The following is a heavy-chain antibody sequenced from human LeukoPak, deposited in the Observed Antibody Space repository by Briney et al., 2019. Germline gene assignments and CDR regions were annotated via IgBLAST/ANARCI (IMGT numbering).Heavy chain of an antibody. CDR2: ISSSSSSI. D-gene: IGHD3-22*01. Sequence: GGSLRPSCAASGFTFSSYWMNWVRQAPGKGLEWVSYISSSSSSIYYADSVKGRFTISRDNAKNSLYLQMNSLRAEDTAVYYCARGGYYYGVDYWGQGTLVTVSS. CDR3: ARGGYYYGVDY. V-gene: IGHV3-48*01. J-gene: IGHJ4*02. CDR1: GFTFSSYW.